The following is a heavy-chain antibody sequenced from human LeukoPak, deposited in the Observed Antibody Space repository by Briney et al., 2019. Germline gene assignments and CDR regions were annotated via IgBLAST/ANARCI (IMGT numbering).Heavy chain of an antibody. CDR1: GFTFSSHW. D-gene: IGHD1-7*01. CDR3: ASAPNYAYFDS. CDR2: ISYSGTI. Sequence: GGSLRLSCAAPGFTFSSHWMTWLRQAPGKGLEWVSYISYSGTIYYADSVKGRFTISRDNAKNSLFLQMNSLRAEDTAVYYCASAPNYAYFDSWGQGTLVTVSS. V-gene: IGHV3-48*03. J-gene: IGHJ4*02.